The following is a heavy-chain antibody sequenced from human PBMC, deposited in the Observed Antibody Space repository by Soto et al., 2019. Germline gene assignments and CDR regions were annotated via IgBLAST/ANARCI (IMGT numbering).Heavy chain of an antibody. J-gene: IGHJ4*02. CDR2: IIPIFGTA. CDR1: GGTFSSYA. Sequence: GASVKVSCKASGGTFSSYAISWVRQAPGQGLEWMGGIIPIFGTANYAQKFQGRVTITADESTSTAYMELSSLRSEDTAVYYCAKDFDDYLDPGLIDFWGQGTLVTVSS. CDR3: AKDFDDYLDPGLIDF. D-gene: IGHD3-9*01. V-gene: IGHV1-69*13.